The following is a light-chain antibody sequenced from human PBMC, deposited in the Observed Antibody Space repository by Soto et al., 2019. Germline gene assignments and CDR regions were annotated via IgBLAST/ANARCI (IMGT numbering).Light chain of an antibody. J-gene: IGKJ2*01. CDR3: QQYGTSRRT. CDR2: GAS. CDR1: QSVSSN. Sequence: EIVMTQSPATLSVSPGERATLSCRASQSVSSNLAWYQQKPGQAPRLLIFGASNRATGIPDRFSGSGSGTDFTLIISRLEPEDFAVYYCQQYGTSRRTFGQGNTGDIK. V-gene: IGKV3-20*01.